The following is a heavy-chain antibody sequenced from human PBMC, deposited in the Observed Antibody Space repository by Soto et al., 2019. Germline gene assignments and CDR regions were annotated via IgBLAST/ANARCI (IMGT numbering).Heavy chain of an antibody. J-gene: IGHJ5*02. V-gene: IGHV1-2*02. CDR1: GDTFTGYY. Sequence: GASVKVSCKASGDTFTGYYVHWVRQAPGQGLEWMGWINTNSGDTQYAQKFQGRVTMTSDTSTTTFYMELSSLRSDDTAVYYCARDRQPLTLYNWFDPWGQATLVTVSS. D-gene: IGHD6-13*01. CDR2: INTNSGDT. CDR3: ARDRQPLTLYNWFDP.